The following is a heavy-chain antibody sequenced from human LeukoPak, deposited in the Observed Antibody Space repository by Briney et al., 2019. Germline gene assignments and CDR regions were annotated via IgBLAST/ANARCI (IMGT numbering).Heavy chain of an antibody. CDR1: GFIFSGYG. CDR3: AKGSGWEMSYYYYYMDV. CDR2: IRYDGSHK. J-gene: IGHJ6*03. Sequence: PGGTLRLSCAASGFIFSGYGMHWVRQAPGKGLEWVAFIRYDGSHKYYVGSVKGRFTISRDNSKNTLYLQMNSLRAEDTAVYYCAKGSGWEMSYYYYYMDVWGKGTTVTISS. D-gene: IGHD1-26*01. V-gene: IGHV3-30*02.